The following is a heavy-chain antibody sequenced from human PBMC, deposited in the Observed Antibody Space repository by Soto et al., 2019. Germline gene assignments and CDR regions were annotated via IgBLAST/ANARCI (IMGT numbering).Heavy chain of an antibody. CDR1: GYTFTSYD. CDR2: MNPNSGNT. V-gene: IGHV1-8*01. D-gene: IGHD3-16*02. CDR3: GLMAPIDERAWYYYYYMDV. J-gene: IGHJ6*03. Sequence: ASVKVSCKASGYTFTSYDINWVRQATGQGLEWMGWMNPNSGNTGYAQKFQGRVTMTRNTSISTAYMELSSLRSEDTAVYYCGLMAPIDERAWYYYYYMDVWGKGTTVTVSS.